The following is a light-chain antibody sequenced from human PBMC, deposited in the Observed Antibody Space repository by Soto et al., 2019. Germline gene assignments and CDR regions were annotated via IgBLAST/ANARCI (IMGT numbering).Light chain of an antibody. CDR2: KAS. Sequence: DIQMTQSPSTLSASVGDRVTITCRASHSISTWLAWYQQKPGKAPKLLIYKASSLESGVPSRFSGSGSGTEFTLTSSSLQPDDFATYYCQQYNSYWTFGQGTKVEIK. V-gene: IGKV1-5*03. CDR3: QQYNSYWT. CDR1: HSISTW. J-gene: IGKJ1*01.